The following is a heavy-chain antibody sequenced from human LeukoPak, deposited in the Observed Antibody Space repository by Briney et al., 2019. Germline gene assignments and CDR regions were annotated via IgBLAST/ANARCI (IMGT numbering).Heavy chain of an antibody. CDR1: GFTFSSYG. CDR3: AKDGAPNLAYCGGDCYPNWFDP. CDR2: IWYDGSNR. J-gene: IGHJ5*02. V-gene: IGHV3-33*06. Sequence: GGSLRLSCAASGFTFSSYGMHWVRQAPGKGLEWVAVIWYDGSNRYYADSVKGRFTISRDNSKNTLYLQMNSLRAEDTAVYYCAKDGAPNLAYCGGDCYPNWFDPWGQGTLVTVSS. D-gene: IGHD2-21*02.